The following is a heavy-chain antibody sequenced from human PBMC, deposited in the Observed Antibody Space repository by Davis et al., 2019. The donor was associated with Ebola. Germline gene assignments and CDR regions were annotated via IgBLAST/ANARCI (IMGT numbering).Heavy chain of an antibody. CDR3: AKERWLQSYYFDY. V-gene: IGHV3-53*01. CDR1: GFTVSSNY. D-gene: IGHD5-24*01. CDR2: IYNGGST. J-gene: IGHJ4*02. Sequence: GGSLRLSCAASGFTVSSNYMSWVRQAPGKGLEWVSVIYNGGSTYYADSVKGRFTISRDNSKNTLYLQMNSLRAEDTAVYYCAKERWLQSYYFDYWGQGTLVTVSS.